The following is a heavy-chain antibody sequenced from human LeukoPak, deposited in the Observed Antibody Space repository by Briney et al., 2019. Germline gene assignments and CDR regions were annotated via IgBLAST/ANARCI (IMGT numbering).Heavy chain of an antibody. CDR2: FDPEDGET. CDR1: GYTLTELS. D-gene: IGHD6-19*01. J-gene: IGHJ4*02. CDR3: ATGCLNSSGWYLVDY. V-gene: IGHV1-24*01. Sequence: ASVKVSCKVSGYTLTELSMHWVRQAPGKGREWMGGFDPEDGETIYAQKFQGRVTRTEDTSTDTAYMERSSRRSDGTDVYYCATGCLNSSGWYLVDYWGQGTLVTVSP.